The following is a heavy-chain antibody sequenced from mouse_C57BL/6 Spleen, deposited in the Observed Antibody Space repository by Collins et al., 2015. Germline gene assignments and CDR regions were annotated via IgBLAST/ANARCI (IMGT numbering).Heavy chain of an antibody. CDR1: GFSLSTSGMS. Sequence: QVTLKESGPGILQPSQTLSLTCSFSGFSLSTSGMSVGWIRQPSGKGLEWLAHIWWNDDKYYNPALKSRLTISKDTSNNQVFLKIASVVTADTATYYCARMGIHYYENYAMDYWGQGTSVTVSS. D-gene: IGHD1-2*01. V-gene: IGHV8-8*01. CDR2: IWWNDDK. CDR3: ARMGIHYYENYAMDY. J-gene: IGHJ4*01.